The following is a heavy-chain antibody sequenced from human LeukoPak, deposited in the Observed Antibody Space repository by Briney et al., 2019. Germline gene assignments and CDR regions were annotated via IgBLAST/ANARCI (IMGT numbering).Heavy chain of an antibody. CDR1: GGSISSYH. D-gene: IGHD3-10*01. CDR2: IYSSGST. J-gene: IGHJ3*02. CDR3: ATGGRITMVRGPRADAFDI. V-gene: IGHV4-4*08. Sequence: SETLSLTCTVSGGSISSYHWSWIRQPPGKGLQWIGFIYSSGSTNYNPSLKSRVTISVDTSKNQFSLKLSSVTAADTAVYYCATGGRITMVRGPRADAFDIWGQGTMVTVSS.